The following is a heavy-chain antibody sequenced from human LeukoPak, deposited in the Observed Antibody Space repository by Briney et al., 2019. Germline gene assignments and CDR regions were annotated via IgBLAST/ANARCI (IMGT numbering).Heavy chain of an antibody. CDR3: AKVGFSEMEWLLYSDH. Sequence: GGSLRLSCAASGFTVSSNYMTWVRQAPGKGLEWVSVIYSGGSTNYADSVKGRFTISRDNSKNTLYLQMNSLRAEDTAVYYCAKVGFSEMEWLLYSDHWGQGTLVTVSS. D-gene: IGHD3-3*01. J-gene: IGHJ4*02. CDR1: GFTVSSNY. CDR2: IYSGGST. V-gene: IGHV3-53*01.